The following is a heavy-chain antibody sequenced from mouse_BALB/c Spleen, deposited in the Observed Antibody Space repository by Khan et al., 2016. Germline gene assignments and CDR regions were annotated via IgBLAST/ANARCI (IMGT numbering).Heavy chain of an antibody. CDR3: ASTGAYAMDY. Sequence: QVQLKQSGPGLVQPSQSLSITCTVSGFSLTRYGIHWVRQSPGKGLEWLGVIWSGGSTDYNAAFISRLSISKDNSKSQVFLNMNSLQANDTAVYYCASTGAYAMDYWGQGTSVTVSS. CDR1: GFSLTRYG. J-gene: IGHJ4*01. D-gene: IGHD4-1*02. V-gene: IGHV2-2*02. CDR2: IWSGGST.